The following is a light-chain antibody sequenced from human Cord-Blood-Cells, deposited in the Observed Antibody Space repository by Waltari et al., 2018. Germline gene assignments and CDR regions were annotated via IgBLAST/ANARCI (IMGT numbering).Light chain of an antibody. CDR3: GTWDSSLSAWV. V-gene: IGLV1-51*02. J-gene: IGLJ3*02. Sequence: QSVLTQPPSVSAAPGQKVTISCSGSRPNIGNNYVSWYQQLPGTAPKLLIYENNKRPSGIPDRFSGSKSGTSATLGITGLQTGDEADYYCGTWDSSLSAWVFGGGTKLTVL. CDR2: ENN. CDR1: RPNIGNNY.